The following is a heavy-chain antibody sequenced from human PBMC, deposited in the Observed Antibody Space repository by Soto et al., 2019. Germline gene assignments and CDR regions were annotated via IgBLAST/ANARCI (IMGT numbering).Heavy chain of an antibody. V-gene: IGHV1-18*01. CDR1: GYTFTSYG. CDR2: ISAYNGNT. J-gene: IGHJ4*02. Sequence: QVQLVQSGAEVKKPGASVKVSCKASGYTFTSYGISWVRQAPGQGLEWMGWISAYNGNTNYAQKLQGRVTMTTDTATSTAYMELRSLISDDKAVYYCARHCTNGVCYHHQWFDYWGQGSLVTVSS. CDR3: ARHCTNGVCYHHQWFDY. D-gene: IGHD2-8*01.